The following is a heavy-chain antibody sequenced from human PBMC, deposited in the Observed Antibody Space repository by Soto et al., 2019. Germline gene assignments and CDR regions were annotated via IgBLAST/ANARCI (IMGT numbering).Heavy chain of an antibody. Sequence: GASVKVSCKASGGTFSSYAISWVRQAPGQGLEWMGGIIPIFGTANYAQKFQGRVTITADESTSTAYMELSSLRSEDTAVYYCARSVWFGELLSGHMDVWGQGTTVTVSS. CDR3: ARSVWFGELLSGHMDV. CDR1: GGTFSSYA. V-gene: IGHV1-69*13. J-gene: IGHJ6*02. CDR2: IIPIFGTA. D-gene: IGHD3-10*01.